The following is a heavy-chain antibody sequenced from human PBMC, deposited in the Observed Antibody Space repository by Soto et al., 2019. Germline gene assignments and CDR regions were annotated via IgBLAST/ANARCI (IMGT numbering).Heavy chain of an antibody. CDR3: ARDPVSPDYDFWSGSSSYYYYYGMDV. D-gene: IGHD3-3*01. Sequence: SVNRSWKTAGGAYSIYASSWVRQAPGQGLEWMGGIIPIFGTANYAQKFQGRVTITADKSTSTAYMELSSLRSEDTAVYYCARDPVSPDYDFWSGSSSYYYYYGMDVWGQGTTVTVSS. CDR2: IIPIFGTA. CDR1: GGAYSIYA. J-gene: IGHJ6*02. V-gene: IGHV1-69*06.